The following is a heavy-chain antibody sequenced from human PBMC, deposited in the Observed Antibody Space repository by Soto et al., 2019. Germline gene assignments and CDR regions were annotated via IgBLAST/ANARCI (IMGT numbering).Heavy chain of an antibody. J-gene: IGHJ4*02. CDR3: AGLYYARGGGYGY. D-gene: IGHD1-26*01. CDR2: IKQDGSEK. Sequence: GRSLRLSCAASGFTFSSYAMSWVRQAPGKGLEWVATIKQDGSEKYYVDSVKGRFTISRDNAKDSLYLQMDSLRAEDTAVYFCAGLYYARGGGYGYWGQGRLVTVSS. CDR1: GFTFSSYA. V-gene: IGHV3-7*01.